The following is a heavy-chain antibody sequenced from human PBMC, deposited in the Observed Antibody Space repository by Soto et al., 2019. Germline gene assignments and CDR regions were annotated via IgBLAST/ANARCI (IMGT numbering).Heavy chain of an antibody. CDR1: GFTFSNFG. Sequence: GGSLRLSCEASGFTFSNFGMSWVRQAPGKGLEWVSGLTGNGGTTYYVDSVKGRFTISRDNSKNTLSLQMNSLRVDETAVYYCWRGGLYHQPYQFAFWGQGNLVTV. D-gene: IGHD2-2*01. CDR3: WRGGLYHQPYQFAF. V-gene: IGHV3-23*01. CDR2: LTGNGGTT. J-gene: IGHJ4*02.